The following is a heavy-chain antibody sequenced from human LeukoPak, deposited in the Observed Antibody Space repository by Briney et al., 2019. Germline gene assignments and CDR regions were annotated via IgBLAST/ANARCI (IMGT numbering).Heavy chain of an antibody. CDR2: IWYDGSNK. J-gene: IGHJ4*02. CDR1: GFTFSSYG. CDR3: ALPGSGSYFPFDY. V-gene: IGHV3-33*01. Sequence: GGSLRLSCAASGFTFSSYGMHWVRQAPGKGLEWGAVIWYDGSNKYYADSVKGRFTISRDNSKNTLYLQMNSLRAEDTAVYYCALPGSGSYFPFDYWGQGTLVTVPS. D-gene: IGHD1-26*01.